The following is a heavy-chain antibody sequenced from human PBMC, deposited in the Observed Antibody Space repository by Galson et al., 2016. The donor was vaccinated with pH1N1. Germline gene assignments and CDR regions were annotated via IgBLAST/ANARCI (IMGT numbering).Heavy chain of an antibody. Sequence: SLRLSCAASGFRFNNYGLAWVRQAPGKGLEWVSSISATGLSTYYADSVKGRFTISRDSSKNTIYLQMNSLRADDTAVYWCAKQMSTYVVAYHLDSWGQGTRITVSS. CDR1: GFRFNNYG. CDR3: AKQMSTYVVAYHLDS. V-gene: IGHV3-23*01. CDR2: ISATGLST. J-gene: IGHJ4*02. D-gene: IGHD2-21*01.